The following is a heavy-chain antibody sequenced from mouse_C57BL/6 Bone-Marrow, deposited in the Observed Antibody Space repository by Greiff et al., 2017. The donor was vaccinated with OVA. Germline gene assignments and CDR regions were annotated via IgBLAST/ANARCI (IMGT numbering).Heavy chain of an antibody. CDR3: TKLLRYSRGYFDV. J-gene: IGHJ1*03. V-gene: IGHV1-5*01. CDR2: IYPGNSDT. D-gene: IGHD1-1*01. CDR1: GYTFTSYW. Sequence: EVMLVESGTVLARPGASVKMSCKTSGYTFTSYWMHWVKQRPGQGLEWLGAIYPGNSDTSSNQKFKGKAKLTAVPSASTAYMELSSLTNEDSAVYYCTKLLRYSRGYFDVWGTGTTVTVSS.